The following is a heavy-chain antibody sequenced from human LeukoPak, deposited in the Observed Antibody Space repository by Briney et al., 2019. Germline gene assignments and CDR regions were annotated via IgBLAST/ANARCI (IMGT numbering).Heavy chain of an antibody. CDR1: GGSFSGYY. J-gene: IGHJ3*02. Sequence: PSETLSLTCAVYGGSFSGYYWSWIRQPPGKGLEWIGEINHSGSTNYNPSLKSRVTISVDTSKNQFSLKLSSVTAADTAVYYCARGNLDCYAHAFDIWGQGTMVTVSS. CDR3: ARGNLDCYAHAFDI. D-gene: IGHD2-2*01. V-gene: IGHV4-34*01. CDR2: INHSGST.